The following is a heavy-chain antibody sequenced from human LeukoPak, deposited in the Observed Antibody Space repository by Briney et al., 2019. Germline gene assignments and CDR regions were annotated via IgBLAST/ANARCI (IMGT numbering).Heavy chain of an antibody. Sequence: GESLKISCKGSGYSFTSYWISWVRQMHGKGLEWMGRIDPSDSYTNYSPSFQGHVTISADKSTSTAYLQWSSLKASDTAMYYCARHPPAWYFDLWGRGTLVTVSS. J-gene: IGHJ2*01. CDR1: GYSFTSYW. CDR3: ARHPPAWYFDL. V-gene: IGHV5-10-1*01. CDR2: IDPSDSYT.